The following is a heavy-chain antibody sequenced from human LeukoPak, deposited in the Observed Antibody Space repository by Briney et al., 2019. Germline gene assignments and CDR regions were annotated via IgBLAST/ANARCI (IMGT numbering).Heavy chain of an antibody. J-gene: IGHJ4*02. V-gene: IGHV4-61*02. CDR2: IYTSGST. CDR1: GDSISSSSYY. D-gene: IGHD1-26*01. Sequence: SETLSLTCTVSGDSISSSSYYWSWIRQPAGKGLEWIGRIYTSGSTNYNPSLKSRVTMSVDTSKNQFSLKLSSVTAADTAVYYCAREDSGSYYHNFDYWGQGTLVTVSS. CDR3: AREDSGSYYHNFDY.